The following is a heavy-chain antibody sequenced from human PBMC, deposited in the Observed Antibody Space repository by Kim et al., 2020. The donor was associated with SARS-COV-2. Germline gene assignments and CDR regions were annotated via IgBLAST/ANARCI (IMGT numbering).Heavy chain of an antibody. J-gene: IGHJ4*02. V-gene: IGHV3-21*01. Sequence: GGSLRLSCAASGFTFSSYSMNWVRQAPGKGLEWVSSISSSSSYIYYADSVKGRFTISRDNAKNSLYLQMNSLRAEDTAMYYCARVGLGYYYDYWGQGTLVTVSS. D-gene: IGHD3-22*01. CDR3: ARVGLGYYYDY. CDR1: GFTFSSYS. CDR2: ISSSSSYI.